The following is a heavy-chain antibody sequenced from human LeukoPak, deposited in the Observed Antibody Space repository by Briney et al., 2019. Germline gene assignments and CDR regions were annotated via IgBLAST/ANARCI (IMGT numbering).Heavy chain of an antibody. CDR2: IWYDGSNK. D-gene: IGHD3-22*01. V-gene: IGHV3-30*02. Sequence: GGSLRLSCAASGFTFSSYGMHWVRQAPGKGLEWVAVIWYDGSNKYYADSVKGRFTISRDNSKNTLYLQMNSLRAEDTAVYYCAKGHYYDSSGYSTYYFDYWGQGTLVTVSS. J-gene: IGHJ4*02. CDR1: GFTFSSYG. CDR3: AKGHYYDSSGYSTYYFDY.